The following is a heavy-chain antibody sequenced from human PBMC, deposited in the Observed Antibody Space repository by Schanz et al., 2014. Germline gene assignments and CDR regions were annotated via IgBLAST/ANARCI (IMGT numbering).Heavy chain of an antibody. V-gene: IGHV3-23*04. D-gene: IGHD2-2*02. CDR1: GFTFSNYA. CDR3: AGTYCSSTSCYTGYYYMDV. Sequence: DVQLVDSGGGLVQPGGSLRLSCAASGFTFSNYAMGWVRQTPGKGLEWVSTLSGSGAGTFYADSVKGRFTISRDNSENTLYLQMNSLRAEDTAVYYCAGTYCSSTSCYTGYYYMDVWGKGTTVIVSS. J-gene: IGHJ6*03. CDR2: LSGSGAGT.